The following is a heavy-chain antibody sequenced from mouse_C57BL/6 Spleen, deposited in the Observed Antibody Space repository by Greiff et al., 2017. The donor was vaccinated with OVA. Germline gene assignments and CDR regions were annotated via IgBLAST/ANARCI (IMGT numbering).Heavy chain of an antibody. D-gene: IGHD1-1*01. CDR2: ISNGSGTI. CDR1: GFTFSDYG. J-gene: IGHJ3*01. CDR3: ARRDGSSLWAY. Sequence: EVLLVESGGGLVKPGGSLKLSCAASGFTFSDYGMHWVRQAPEKGLEWVAYISNGSGTIYYADTVKGRFTISRDNAKNTLFLQMTSLRSEDTAMYDCARRDGSSLWAYWGQGTLVTVSA. V-gene: IGHV5-17*01.